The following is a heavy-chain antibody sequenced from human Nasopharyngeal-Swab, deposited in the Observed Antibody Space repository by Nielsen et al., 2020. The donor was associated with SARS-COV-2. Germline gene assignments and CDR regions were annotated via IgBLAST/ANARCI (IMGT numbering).Heavy chain of an antibody. Sequence: ASVKVSCKASGYTFTTYGISWVRQAPGQGLEWMGWVSANSGNTYYAQKFQGRVTMTRDTSMSTAHMDLRSLGSDDTAVYYCAAWVTGELPFDYWGQGTLVTVSS. CDR3: AAWVTGELPFDY. D-gene: IGHD1-7*01. J-gene: IGHJ4*02. CDR2: VSANSGNT. CDR1: GYTFTTYG. V-gene: IGHV1-18*01.